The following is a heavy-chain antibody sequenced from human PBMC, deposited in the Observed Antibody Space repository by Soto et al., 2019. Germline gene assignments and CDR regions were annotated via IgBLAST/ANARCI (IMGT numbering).Heavy chain of an antibody. CDR2: ISVYNYNT. CDR1: GYTFSNYD. V-gene: IGHV1-18*01. J-gene: IGHJ4*02. CDR3: ARGGGYYGSGTYPFDY. Sequence: QVQLVQSGAEVKKPGASVKVSCKTSGYTFSNYDIAWVRQAPGQGLEWMGWISVYNYNTNYAQKLQGRVTMTRDISTSTAYMELRSLISDDTAVYYCARGGGYYGSGTYPFDYWGQGTLVTVSS. D-gene: IGHD3-10*01.